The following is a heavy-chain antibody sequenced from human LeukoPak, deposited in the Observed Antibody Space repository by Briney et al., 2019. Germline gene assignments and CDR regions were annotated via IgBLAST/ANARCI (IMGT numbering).Heavy chain of an antibody. J-gene: IGHJ4*02. D-gene: IGHD2-2*01. CDR3: ARHKRTPYCSSTSCRGAFDY. V-gene: IGHV4-39*01. CDR1: GGSISSSSYY. CDR2: IYYSGST. Sequence: SETLSLTCTVSGGSISSSSYYWGWIRQPPGKGLEWIGSIYYSGSTYYNPSLKSRVTISVDTSKNQFSLKLSSVTAADTAVYYCARHKRTPYCSSTSCRGAFDYWGQGTLVTVSS.